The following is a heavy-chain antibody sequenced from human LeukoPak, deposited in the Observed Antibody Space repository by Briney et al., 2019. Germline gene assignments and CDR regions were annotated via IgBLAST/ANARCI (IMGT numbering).Heavy chain of an antibody. CDR2: ISDSGTT. CDR3: AGRTGHNLLDH. D-gene: IGHD1-14*01. Sequence: SETLSLTCAVSRGXIINYYCTWVRQSAGKGLEWSGRISDSGTTDYNPSLRSRVVMSVDTYKNQFSLTLMSVTAADTAVYYCAGRTGHNLLDHWGQGIQVTVSS. CDR1: RGXIINYY. J-gene: IGHJ4*02. V-gene: IGHV4-4*07.